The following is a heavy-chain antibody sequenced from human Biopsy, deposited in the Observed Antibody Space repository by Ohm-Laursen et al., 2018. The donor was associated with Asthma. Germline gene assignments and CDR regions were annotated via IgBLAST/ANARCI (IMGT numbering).Heavy chain of an antibody. Sequence: SVKVSCKASGGTFSSNSINWVRQAPGQGLEWMGWMNPKSGNTGFAQKFKGRVSLNRDSSTTTAYMELRSLRSDDTALYFCARGLRQSNWFDPWGQGTLLTVFS. CDR3: ARGLRQSNWFDP. V-gene: IGHV1-8*02. CDR1: GGTFSSNS. J-gene: IGHJ5*02. CDR2: MNPKSGNT. D-gene: IGHD6-19*01.